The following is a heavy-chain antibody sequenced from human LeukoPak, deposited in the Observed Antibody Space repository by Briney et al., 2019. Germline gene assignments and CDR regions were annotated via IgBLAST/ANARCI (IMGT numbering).Heavy chain of an antibody. CDR2: IKSSDTST. D-gene: IGHD2/OR15-2a*01. Sequence: GGSLRLSCAASGFSFSDSYMSWIRQAPGQGLEWLSYIKSSDTSTFYADSVKGRFTVSRDNAKNSLYLQMNSLRAEDTAVYYCARRGNMSSHAFDIWGQGTVVTLSS. V-gene: IGHV3-11*01. CDR1: GFSFSDSY. CDR3: ARRGNMSSHAFDI. J-gene: IGHJ3*02.